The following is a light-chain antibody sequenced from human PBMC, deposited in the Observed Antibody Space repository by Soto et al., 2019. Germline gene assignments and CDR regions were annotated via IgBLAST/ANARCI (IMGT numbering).Light chain of an antibody. J-gene: IGLJ1*01. CDR2: DVS. CDR1: SSDIGRYNY. CDR3: CSYAGSPYV. Sequence: QSVLTQPRSVSWSPGQSVTISCTGTSSDIGRYNYVSWYQHHPGKAPKLMIYDVSTRPSGVPDRFSGSKSGTTASLTTSGLQAEDEADYYCCSYAGSPYVFGTGTKVTVL. V-gene: IGLV2-11*01.